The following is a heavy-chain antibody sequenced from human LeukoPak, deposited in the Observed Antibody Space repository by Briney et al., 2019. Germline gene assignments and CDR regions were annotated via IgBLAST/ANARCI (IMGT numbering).Heavy chain of an antibody. V-gene: IGHV4-31*03. CDR3: ARXLYDSSGYWFDP. CDR2: IYYSGGT. CDR1: GGSISSGGYY. J-gene: IGHJ5*02. D-gene: IGHD3-22*01. Sequence: SETLSLTCTVSGGSISSGGYYWSWIRQHPGKGLEWIGYIYYSGGTYYNPSLXSRVTISVDTSKNQFSLKLSSVTAADTAVYYCARXLYDSSGYWFDPWGQGTLVTVSS.